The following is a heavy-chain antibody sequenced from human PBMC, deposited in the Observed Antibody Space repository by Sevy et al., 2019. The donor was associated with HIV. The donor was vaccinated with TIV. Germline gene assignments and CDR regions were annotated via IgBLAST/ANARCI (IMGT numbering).Heavy chain of an antibody. V-gene: IGHV1-18*01. CDR3: ARDRDYVWGSYPDY. D-gene: IGHD3-16*01. CDR2: ISAYNGNT. CDR1: GYTFTSYG. Sequence: ASVKVSCKASGYTFTSYGISWVRQAPGQGLEWMGWISAYNGNTNYAQKPQGRVTMTTDTSTSTAYMELRSLRSDDTAVYYCARDRDYVWGSYPDYWGQGTLVTVSS. J-gene: IGHJ4*02.